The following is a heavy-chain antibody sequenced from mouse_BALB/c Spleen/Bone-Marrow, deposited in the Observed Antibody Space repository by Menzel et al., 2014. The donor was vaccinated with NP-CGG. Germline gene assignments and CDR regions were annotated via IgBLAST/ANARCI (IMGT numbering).Heavy chain of an antibody. CDR3: AGSGSSGYHYYAMDY. CDR1: GDSITSGY. V-gene: IGHV3-8*02. CDR2: ISYSSST. J-gene: IGHJ4*01. D-gene: IGHD3-1*01. Sequence: EVQLQQSGPSLVKPSQTLSLTCSVTGDSITSGYWNWIRKFPGNKLEYMGFISYSSSTYYNPSLKSRISITRDTSKNLYYLQLNSVTTEDSATYYCAGSGSSGYHYYAMDYWGQGTSVTVSS.